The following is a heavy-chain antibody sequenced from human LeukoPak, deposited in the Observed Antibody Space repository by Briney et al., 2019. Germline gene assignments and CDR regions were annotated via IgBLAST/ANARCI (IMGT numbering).Heavy chain of an antibody. D-gene: IGHD3-22*01. J-gene: IGHJ3*02. CDR1: GFTFDDYA. V-gene: IGHV3-9*01. CDR2: ISWNSGSI. Sequence: PGRSLRLSCAASGFTFDDYAMPWVRQAPGKGLEWVSGISWNSGSIGYADSVKGRFTISRDNAKNSLYLQMNSLRAEDTALYYCAKEGSSGSHDAFDIWGQGTMVTVSS. CDR3: AKEGSSGSHDAFDI.